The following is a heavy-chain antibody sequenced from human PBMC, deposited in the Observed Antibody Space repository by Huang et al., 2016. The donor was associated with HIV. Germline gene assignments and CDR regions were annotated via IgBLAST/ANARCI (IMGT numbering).Heavy chain of an antibody. Sequence: QVQLQQWGAGLLKPSETLALTCAVYGGSLGTYYWAWVRRPPGKGLHWIGEVKDGGEISDNPSLGSLVTISVDTSRNQVSRTLTTMTAADAGTYDCARRFRVAATRKWFDPWGQGTLVIVSS. CDR1: GGSLGTYY. V-gene: IGHV4-34*01. CDR3: ARRFRVAATRKWFDP. CDR2: VKDGGEI. J-gene: IGHJ5*02. D-gene: IGHD3-10*01.